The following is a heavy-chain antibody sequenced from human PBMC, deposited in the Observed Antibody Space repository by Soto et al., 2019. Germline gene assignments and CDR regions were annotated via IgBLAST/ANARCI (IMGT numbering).Heavy chain of an antibody. J-gene: IGHJ3*01. D-gene: IGHD3-3*01. V-gene: IGHV5-51*01. CDR1: GYTFTNYW. CDR3: ARLVDYDFWSGYFPF. Sequence: EVQLVQSGAEVKKPGESLKISCKGSGYTFTNYWIGWVRQMPGKGLEWMGIIFPGDSDTRYSRSFQGQVTFSADRSSSTAYLQWSSLKASDTAMYYCARLVDYDFWSGYFPFWGQGTMVTVSS. CDR2: IFPGDSDT.